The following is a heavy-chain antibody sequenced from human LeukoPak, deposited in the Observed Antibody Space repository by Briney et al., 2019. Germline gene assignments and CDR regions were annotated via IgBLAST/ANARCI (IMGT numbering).Heavy chain of an antibody. CDR1: GGSFSGYY. CDR3: ARGRGVTYPRRPFDY. J-gene: IGHJ4*02. CDR2: INHSGST. V-gene: IGHV4-34*01. Sequence: SETLSLTCAVYGGSFSGYYWSWIRQPPGKGLEWIGEINHSGSTNYNPSLKSRVTISVDTSKNQFPLKLSSVTAADTAVYYCARGRGVTYPRRPFDYWGQGTLVTVSS. D-gene: IGHD2-21*02.